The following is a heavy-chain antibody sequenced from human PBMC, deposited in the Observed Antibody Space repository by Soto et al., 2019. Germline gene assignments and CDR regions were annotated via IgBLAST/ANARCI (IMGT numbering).Heavy chain of an antibody. CDR1: GVTFSDHY. J-gene: IGHJ4*02. D-gene: IGHD2-15*01. CDR2: TRSKAYSYTT. V-gene: IGHV3-72*01. Sequence: EVQLVESGGGLVQPGGSLRLSCAASGVTFSDHYMDWVRQAPGKGLEWVGRTRSKAYSYTTEYAASVKGRVTISRDESKNSLYLQMNSLKTEDTAVYYCATGYCSGGTCYSWYSWGQGDLVTVSS. CDR3: ATGYCSGGTCYSWYS.